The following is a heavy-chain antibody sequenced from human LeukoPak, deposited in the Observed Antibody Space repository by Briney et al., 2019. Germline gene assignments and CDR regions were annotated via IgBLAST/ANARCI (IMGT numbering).Heavy chain of an antibody. D-gene: IGHD3-22*01. CDR1: GGSISSYY. CDR2: IYTSGST. V-gene: IGHV4-4*09. J-gene: IGHJ6*03. CDR3: ARCAGQYYYDSSGYYLGYYMDV. Sequence: PSETLSLTCTVSGGSISSYYWSWIRQPPGKGLEWIGYIYTSGSTNYNPSLKSRVTISVDTSKNQFSLKLSSVTAADTAVYYCARCAGQYYYDSSGYYLGYYMDVRGKGTTVTVSS.